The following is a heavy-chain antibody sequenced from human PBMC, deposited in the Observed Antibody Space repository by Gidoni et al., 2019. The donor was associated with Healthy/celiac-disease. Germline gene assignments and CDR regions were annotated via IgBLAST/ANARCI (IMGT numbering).Heavy chain of an antibody. CDR2: IYSGGST. CDR1: GFPVSSNY. V-gene: IGHV3-53*01. J-gene: IGHJ4*02. CDR3: ASSHDYGDYAFDY. Sequence: EVQLVESGGGLIQPGGSLRLSCAASGFPVSSNYMSWVRQAPGKGLEWVSVIYSGGSTYYADSVKGRFTISRDNSKNTLYLQMNSLRAEDTAVYYCASSHDYGDYAFDYWGQGTLVTVSS. D-gene: IGHD4-17*01.